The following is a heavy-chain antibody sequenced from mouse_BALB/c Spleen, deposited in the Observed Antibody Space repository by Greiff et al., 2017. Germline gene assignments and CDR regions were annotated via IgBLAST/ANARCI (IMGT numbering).Heavy chain of an antibody. J-gene: IGHJ3*01. D-gene: IGHD2-2*01. CDR3: ARDEGGYPAWFAY. Sequence: VQVVESGPGLVAPSQSLSITCTVSGFSLTGYGVNWVRQPPGKGLEWLGMIWGDGSTDYNSALKSRLSISKDNSKSQVFLKMNSLQTDDTARYYCARDEGGYPAWFAYWGQGTLVTVSA. V-gene: IGHV2-6-7*01. CDR2: IWGDGST. CDR1: GFSLTGYG.